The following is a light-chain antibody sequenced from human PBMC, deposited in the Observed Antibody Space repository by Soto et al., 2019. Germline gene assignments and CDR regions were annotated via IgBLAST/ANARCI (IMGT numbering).Light chain of an antibody. V-gene: IGKV2-30*02. CDR2: KVS. J-gene: IGKJ5*01. Sequence: DVVMTQSPLSGPVTLGQPASISCRSNQSLVHSDGIAYFSWFQQRPGRSPRRLIYKVSNRDSGVPARFSGSGSGTDFALKISRVEAEDVGVYYCMQGTHWPITFGQGTRLEIK. CDR3: MQGTHWPIT. CDR1: QSLVHSDGIAY.